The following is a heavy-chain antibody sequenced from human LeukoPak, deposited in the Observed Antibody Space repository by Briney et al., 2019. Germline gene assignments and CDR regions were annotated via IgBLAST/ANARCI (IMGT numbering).Heavy chain of an antibody. V-gene: IGHV4-59*01. Sequence: SETLSLTCTVSGGSIGSYYWSWIRQPPGKGLEWIGYIYYSGSTNHNPSLKSRVTISVDTSKNQFSLKLSSVTAADTAVYYCARAPWGRSDFWSGHPYYFDYWGQGTLVTVPS. J-gene: IGHJ4*02. CDR2: IYYSGST. D-gene: IGHD3-3*01. CDR1: GGSIGSYY. CDR3: ARAPWGRSDFWSGHPYYFDY.